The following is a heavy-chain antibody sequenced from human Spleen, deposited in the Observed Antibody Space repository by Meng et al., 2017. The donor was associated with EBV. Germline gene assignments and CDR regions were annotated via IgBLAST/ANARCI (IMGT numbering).Heavy chain of an antibody. J-gene: IGHJ4*02. V-gene: IGHV1-69*01. CDR1: GGHFRRYA. CDR2: TIPIFGPG. CDR3: ARGIWKADDSGYFDY. D-gene: IGHD1-1*01. Sequence: QVRLSHCGTAGNKPGVWGRFSSKGSGGHFRRYAISWVGLAPGQGLECVVVTIPIFGPGDYAQRFQGRVTITADESTSTGYMELSSLRSEDTAVYYCARGIWKADDSGYFDYWGQGTLVTVSS.